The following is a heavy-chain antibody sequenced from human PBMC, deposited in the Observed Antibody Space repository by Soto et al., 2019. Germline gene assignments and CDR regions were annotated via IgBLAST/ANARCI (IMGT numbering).Heavy chain of an antibody. CDR1: GFTFSSYA. Sequence: EVQLLESGGGLVQPGGSLRLSCAASGFTFSSYAMSWVRQAPGKGLEWVSAISGSGGSTYYADSVKGRFTISRDNSKNTRYLQMNSLRAEDTAVYYCAKRHYGSWRSLYYFDYWGQGTLVTVSS. CDR3: AKRHYGSWRSLYYFDY. D-gene: IGHD3-10*01. V-gene: IGHV3-23*01. CDR2: ISGSGGST. J-gene: IGHJ4*02.